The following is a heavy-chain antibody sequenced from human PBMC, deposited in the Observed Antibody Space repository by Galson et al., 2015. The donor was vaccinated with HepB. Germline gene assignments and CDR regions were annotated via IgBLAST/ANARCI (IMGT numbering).Heavy chain of an antibody. CDR1: GDSVSSYSAA. V-gene: IGHV6-1*01. Sequence: CAISGDSVSSYSAAWNWIRRSPSRGLEWLGRTYYRSKWYSDYEVSVRRRITINTDTSKNKFSLQLKSVTPEDTAVYYSARVPGTIYFYDMDVWGQGTTVTVSS. J-gene: IGHJ6*02. D-gene: IGHD6-13*01. CDR3: ARVPGTIYFYDMDV. CDR2: TYYRSKWYS.